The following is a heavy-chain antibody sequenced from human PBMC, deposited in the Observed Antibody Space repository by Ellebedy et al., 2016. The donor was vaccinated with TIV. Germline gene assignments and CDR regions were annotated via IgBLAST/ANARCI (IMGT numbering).Heavy chain of an antibody. CDR2: IYYSGGT. CDR1: GGSVSSGSYC. Sequence: SETLSLTCTVSGGSVSSGSYCWSWIRQPPGKGLEWIGYIYYSGGTNYNPSLKSRVTISVDTSKNQFSLKLSSVTAADTAVYYCAREPGYSYGLGGGLDYWGQGTLVTVSS. J-gene: IGHJ4*02. CDR3: AREPGYSYGLGGGLDY. V-gene: IGHV4-61*01. D-gene: IGHD5-18*01.